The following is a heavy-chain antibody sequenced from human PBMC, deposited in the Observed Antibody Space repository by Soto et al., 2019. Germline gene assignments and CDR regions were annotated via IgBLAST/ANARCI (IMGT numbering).Heavy chain of an antibody. V-gene: IGHV1-3*01. CDR2: INVDNGNT. D-gene: IGHD3-16*02. Sequence: QIQLVQSGADVRKPGASVKVSCTASGYTFTTYAMHWVRQAPGQRPEWMGWINVDNGNTKYSQNFQGRVTITRDTSASTAYMELSGLTYGDTGVYFCARDGRYRYGSYSHYGMDVWGQGTTVTVSS. J-gene: IGHJ6*02. CDR3: ARDGRYRYGSYSHYGMDV. CDR1: GYTFTTYA.